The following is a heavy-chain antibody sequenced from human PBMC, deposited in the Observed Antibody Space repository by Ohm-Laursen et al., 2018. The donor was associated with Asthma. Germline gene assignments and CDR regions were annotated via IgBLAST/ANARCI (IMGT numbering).Heavy chain of an antibody. CDR3: ARDGWGGYLDS. J-gene: IGHJ4*02. Sequence: SLRLSCTASGFTFTTFWLSWVRQTPEKGLEWVANIREDGNRKGYVDSVRGRFTISRDNARNTVYLQTDSLRVEDTAVYYCARDGWGGYLDSWGQGTLVTVSS. V-gene: IGHV3-7*01. CDR2: IREDGNRK. D-gene: IGHD6-19*01. CDR1: GFTFTTFW.